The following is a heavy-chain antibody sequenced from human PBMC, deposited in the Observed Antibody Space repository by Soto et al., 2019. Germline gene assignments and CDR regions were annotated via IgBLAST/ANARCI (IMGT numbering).Heavy chain of an antibody. Sequence: QLQVQESGPGLVKPSETLSLTCTVSGGSISSNSYYWGWIRQPPGKGLEWIGSIHYSGSTYYNPSLKSRVTIFVDTSKNQFSLKLRPVTAADTAIYYCVGQDMAYWGQGTLVTVSS. CDR3: VGQDMAY. D-gene: IGHD2-15*01. V-gene: IGHV4-39*01. CDR2: IHYSGST. J-gene: IGHJ4*02. CDR1: GGSISSNSYY.